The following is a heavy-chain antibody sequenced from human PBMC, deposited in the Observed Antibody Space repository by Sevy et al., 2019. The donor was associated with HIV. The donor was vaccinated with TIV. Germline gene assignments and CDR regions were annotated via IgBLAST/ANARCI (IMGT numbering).Heavy chain of an antibody. CDR3: ARGGTYYYDSSGHYAYAH. Sequence: GGSLRLSCAASGFTFSSYSMNWVRQAPGKGLEWVSSISSSSSSIYYADSVKGRFTISRDNAKNSLYLQMNSLRAEDTAVYYCARGGTYYYDSSGHYAYAHWGQGTLVTVSS. V-gene: IGHV3-21*01. CDR1: GFTFSSYS. D-gene: IGHD3-22*01. J-gene: IGHJ4*02. CDR2: ISSSSSSI.